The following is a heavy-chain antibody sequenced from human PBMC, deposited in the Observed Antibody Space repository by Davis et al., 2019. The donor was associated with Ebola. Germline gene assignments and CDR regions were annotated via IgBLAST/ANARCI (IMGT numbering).Heavy chain of an antibody. CDR1: GFSFSNYG. D-gene: IGHD3-16*01. CDR3: ARDQMGVPDYYFDY. J-gene: IGHJ4*02. CDR2: IWFDEINK. Sequence: GESLKISCAASGFSFSNYGMHWVRQAPGKGLEWVAVIWFDEINKYYADSVEGRFTISRDNSKNTLYLQMNSLRAEDTAVYYCARDQMGVPDYYFDYWGQGTLVTVSS. V-gene: IGHV3-33*01.